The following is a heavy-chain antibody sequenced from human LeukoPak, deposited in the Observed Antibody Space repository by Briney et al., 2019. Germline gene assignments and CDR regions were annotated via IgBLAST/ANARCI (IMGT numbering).Heavy chain of an antibody. CDR3: AKGTMVRGVGIDY. CDR1: GFSFSDYW. V-gene: IGHV3-33*06. CDR2: IWYDGSNK. D-gene: IGHD3-10*01. J-gene: IGHJ4*02. Sequence: GGSLRLSCAASGFSFSDYWMGWVRQAPGKGLEWVAVIWYDGSNKYYADSVKGRFTISRDNSKNTLYLQMNSLRAEDTAVYYCAKGTMVRGVGIDYWGQGTLVTVSS.